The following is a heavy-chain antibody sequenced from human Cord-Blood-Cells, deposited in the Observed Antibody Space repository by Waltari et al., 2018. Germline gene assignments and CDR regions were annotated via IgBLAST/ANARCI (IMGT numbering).Heavy chain of an antibody. V-gene: IGHV3-21*01. J-gene: IGHJ4*02. CDR2: SSSSSSYI. D-gene: IGHD4-4*01. CDR3: ARHDYSNYPIDY. Sequence: EVQLVESGGGLVKPGGSLRLSCGASGCTFSSYSMNWALQAPGNGLEWVSSSSSSSSYIYYADSVKGRFTISRDNAKNSLYLQMNSLRAEDTAVYYCARHDYSNYPIDYWGQGTLVTVSS. CDR1: GCTFSSYS.